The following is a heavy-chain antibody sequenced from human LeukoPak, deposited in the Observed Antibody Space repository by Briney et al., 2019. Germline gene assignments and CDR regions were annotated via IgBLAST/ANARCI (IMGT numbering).Heavy chain of an antibody. CDR3: ARLRGEGDYYYYYYYMDV. V-gene: IGHV4-59*12. D-gene: IGHD2-21*01. J-gene: IGHJ6*03. Sequence: PSETLSLTCTVSGGSISSYYWSWIRQPPGKGLEWIGYIYYSGSTNYNPSLKSRVTISVDTSKNQFSLKLSSVTAADTAVYYCARLRGEGDYYYYYYYMDVWGKGTTVTVSS. CDR1: GGSISSYY. CDR2: IYYSGST.